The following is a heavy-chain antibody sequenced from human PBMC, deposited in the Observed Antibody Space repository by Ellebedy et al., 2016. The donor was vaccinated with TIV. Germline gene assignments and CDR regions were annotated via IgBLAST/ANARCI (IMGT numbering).Heavy chain of an antibody. CDR2: IYPGDSDT. Sequence: GESLKISXKGSGSSFTSYWIGWVRQMPGKGLEWMGIIYPGDSDTRYSPPFQGQVTISADKSISTAYLQWSSLKASDTAMYYCARAVDTAMVTWDYFDYWGQGTLVTVSS. V-gene: IGHV5-51*01. CDR1: GSSFTSYW. CDR3: ARAVDTAMVTWDYFDY. J-gene: IGHJ4*02. D-gene: IGHD5-18*01.